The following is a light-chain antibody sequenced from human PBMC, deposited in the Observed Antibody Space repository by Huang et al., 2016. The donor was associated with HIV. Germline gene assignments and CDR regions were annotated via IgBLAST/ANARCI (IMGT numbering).Light chain of an antibody. V-gene: IGKV1-5*03. J-gene: IGKJ1*01. CDR1: QRISTW. CDR2: KAS. Sequence: GDRVNITCRTSQRISTWLAWYQQRPGKAPNLLISKASNLETWVPSRFSGNGCGTEFTLTINGLQPDDLATYYCQHQWTFGQGTKVEIK. CDR3: QHQWT.